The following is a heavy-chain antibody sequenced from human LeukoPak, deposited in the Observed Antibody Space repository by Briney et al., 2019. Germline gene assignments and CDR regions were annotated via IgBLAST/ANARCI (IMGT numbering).Heavy chain of an antibody. CDR1: GFTFSNAW. CDR3: TTGRTRAFGGVIVPFDY. Sequence: GGSLRLSCAASGFTFSNAWMNWVRQAPGKGLEWVGRIKSKTDGGTTDYAAPVKGRFTISRDDSKNTLYLQANSLKTEDAAVYYCTTGRTRAFGGVIVPFDYWGQGTLVTVSS. V-gene: IGHV3-15*07. J-gene: IGHJ4*02. D-gene: IGHD3-16*02. CDR2: IKSKTDGGTT.